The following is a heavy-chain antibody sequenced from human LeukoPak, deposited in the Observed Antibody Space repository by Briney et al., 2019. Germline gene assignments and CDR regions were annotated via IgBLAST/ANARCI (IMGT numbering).Heavy chain of an antibody. CDR1: GFTYSNYA. D-gene: IGHD3-10*01. Sequence: GGSLRLSCAASGFTYSNYAMSWVRQAPGNGLEWVSAIGSDGKKYYADSVKGRFTISRDNAKNSLYLQMNSLRAEDTAFYYCARGKNYYGSGRDYWGQGTLVTVSS. CDR2: IGSDGKK. J-gene: IGHJ4*02. V-gene: IGHV3-23*01. CDR3: ARGKNYYGSGRDY.